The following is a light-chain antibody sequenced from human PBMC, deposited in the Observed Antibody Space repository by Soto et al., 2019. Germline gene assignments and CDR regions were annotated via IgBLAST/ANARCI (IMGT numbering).Light chain of an antibody. J-gene: IGKJ4*01. CDR2: GAV. Sequence: DIQMTQSPSSRSASVGDRVTITCRASQSISSYVNWYQQKPGKAPKLLILGAVILQSGVPSRFSGIGSGTDFTLSISSLQPEDFATYYCQQSYSGPLTFGGGTKVDIK. CDR1: QSISSY. V-gene: IGKV1-39*01. CDR3: QQSYSGPLT.